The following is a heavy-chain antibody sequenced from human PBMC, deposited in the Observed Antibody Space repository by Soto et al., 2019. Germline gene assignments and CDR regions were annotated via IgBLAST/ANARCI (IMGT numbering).Heavy chain of an antibody. CDR2: IYPGDSDT. J-gene: IGHJ3*02. CDR1: GYSFTSYW. D-gene: IGHD3-10*01. CDR3: ARPGSRTFGHGSGSYEAFDI. V-gene: IGHV5-51*01. Sequence: GESLKISCKGSGYSFTSYWIGWVRQMPGKGLEWMGIIYPGDSDTRYSPSFQGQVTISADKSISTAYLQWSSLKASDTAMYYFARPGSRTFGHGSGSYEAFDIWGQGTMVTVSS.